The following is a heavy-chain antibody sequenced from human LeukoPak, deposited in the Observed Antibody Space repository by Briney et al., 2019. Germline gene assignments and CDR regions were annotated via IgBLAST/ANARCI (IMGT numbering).Heavy chain of an antibody. CDR1: GGSFSGYY. D-gene: IGHD6-13*01. V-gene: IGHV4-34*01. Sequence: PSETLSLTCAVYGGSFSGYYWSWIRQPPGKGLEWIGEINHSGSTNYNPSLKSRVTISVDTSKNQFSLKLSSVTAADTAVYYCARATTLRRIRIAAAGHYWYFDLWGRGTLVTVSS. CDR3: ARATTLRRIRIAAAGHYWYFDL. CDR2: INHSGST. J-gene: IGHJ2*01.